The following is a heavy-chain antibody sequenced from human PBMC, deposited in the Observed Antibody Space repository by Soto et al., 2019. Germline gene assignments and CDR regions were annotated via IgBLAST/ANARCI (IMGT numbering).Heavy chain of an antibody. CDR1: GFTFSSYA. J-gene: IGHJ5*02. CDR3: AKGPRNYYGSGSSGFDP. V-gene: IGHV3-23*01. D-gene: IGHD3-10*01. Sequence: PGGSLRLSCAASGFTFSSYAMSWVRQAPGKGLEWVSAISGSGGSTYYADSVKGRFTISRDNSKNTLYLQMNSLRAEDTAVYYCAKGPRNYYGSGSSGFDPWGQGTLVTV. CDR2: ISGSGGST.